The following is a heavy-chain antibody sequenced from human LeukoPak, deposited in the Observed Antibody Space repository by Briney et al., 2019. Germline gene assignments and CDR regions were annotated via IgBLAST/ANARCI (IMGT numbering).Heavy chain of an antibody. V-gene: IGHV3-53*05. CDR2: IYSGGST. J-gene: IGHJ6*03. CDR1: GFTVSSNY. CDR3: ARDGSHIVVVTAILYYYYYMDV. Sequence: PGGSLRLSCAASGFTVSSNYMSWVRQAPGKGLEWVSVIYSGGSTYYADSVKGRFTISRDNSKNTLYLQMNSLRAEDTAVYYCARDGSHIVVVTAILYYYYYMDVWGKGTTVTVSS. D-gene: IGHD2-21*02.